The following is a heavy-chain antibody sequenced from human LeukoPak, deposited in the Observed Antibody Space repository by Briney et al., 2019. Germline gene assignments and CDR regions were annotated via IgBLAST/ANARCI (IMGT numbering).Heavy chain of an antibody. V-gene: IGHV3-15*01. CDR3: TTDFYRVDKGATTLTYFDY. CDR1: GFTFSNAW. J-gene: IGHJ4*02. CDR2: IKSKTDGGTT. Sequence: GGSLRLSCAASGFTFSNAWMSWVRQAPGKGLEWVGRIKSKTDGGTTDYAAPVKGRFTISRDDSKNTLYLQMNSLKTEDTAVYYCTTDFYRVDKGATTLTYFDYGGQGTLVTVSS. D-gene: IGHD5-12*01.